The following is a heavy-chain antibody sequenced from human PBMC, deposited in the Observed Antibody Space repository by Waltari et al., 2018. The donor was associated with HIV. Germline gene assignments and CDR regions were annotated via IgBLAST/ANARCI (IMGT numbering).Heavy chain of an antibody. CDR3: AKDGYTPTYFDY. CDR2: ITEDGSNK. Sequence: QVQLVESGGDVVQPGGSLRLSCAVSGFTFSSSGMHWVRQAPGKGLEWMSFITEDGSNKYYADSVKGRFNISRDSSKNTLYLQMNGLRSEDTAVYYCAKDGYTPTYFDYWGQGTLVTVSS. J-gene: IGHJ4*02. CDR1: GFTFSSSG. V-gene: IGHV3-30*02. D-gene: IGHD1-1*01.